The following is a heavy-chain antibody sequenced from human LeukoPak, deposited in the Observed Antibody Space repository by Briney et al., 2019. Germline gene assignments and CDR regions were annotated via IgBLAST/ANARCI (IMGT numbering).Heavy chain of an antibody. V-gene: IGHV3-48*01. Sequence: GGSLRLSCVGSGFTFSNYLMNWVRQAPGKGLEWVSFISSTGGTIYYADAVKGRFTVSRDNAKNSLLLQMNSLRAEDTALYYCTRGYSRAAFDIWGQGTMVTVSS. J-gene: IGHJ3*02. CDR3: TRGYSRAAFDI. CDR1: GFTFSNYL. CDR2: ISSTGGTI. D-gene: IGHD2-15*01.